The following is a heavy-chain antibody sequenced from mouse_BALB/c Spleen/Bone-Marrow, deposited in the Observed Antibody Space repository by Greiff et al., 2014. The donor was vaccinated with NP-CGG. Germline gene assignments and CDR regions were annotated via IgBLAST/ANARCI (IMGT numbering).Heavy chain of an antibody. CDR3: ARGYSWYFDV. V-gene: IGHV1S29*02. Sequence: VQLQQPGPELVKPGASVKISCKASGYEFNDYNMHWVKQSHGKSLEWIGYIYPYNGGTGYNQKFKSKATLTVDNSSSTAYMELRSLTSEDSAVYYCARGYSWYFDVWGAGTTVTVSS. D-gene: IGHD2-3*01. CDR2: IYPYNGGT. CDR1: GYEFNDYN. J-gene: IGHJ1*01.